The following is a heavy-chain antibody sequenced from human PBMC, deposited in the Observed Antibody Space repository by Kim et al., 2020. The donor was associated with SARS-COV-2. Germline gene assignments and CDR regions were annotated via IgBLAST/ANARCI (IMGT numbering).Heavy chain of an antibody. D-gene: IGHD4-17*01. V-gene: IGHV4-39*02. CDR3: AREATTVITMRAFDI. CDR2: IYYSGST. CDR1: GGSISSSSYY. J-gene: IGHJ3*02. Sequence: SETLSLTCTVSGGSISSSSYYWGWIRQPPGKGLEWIGSIYYSGSTYYNPSLKSRVTISVDTSKNQFSLKLSSVTAADTAVYYCAREATTVITMRAFDIWGQGTMVTVSS.